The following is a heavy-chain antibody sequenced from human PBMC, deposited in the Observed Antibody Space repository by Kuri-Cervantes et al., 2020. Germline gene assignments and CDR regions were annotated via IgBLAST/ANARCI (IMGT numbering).Heavy chain of an antibody. V-gene: IGHV4-38-2*01. D-gene: IGHD2-15*01. CDR3: ARILGDCSGGSCYPSWFDP. CDR1: GYSISSGYY. J-gene: IGHJ5*02. Sequence: SETLSLTCAVSGYSISSGYYWGWIRQPPGKGLEWIGSIYHSGSTYYNPSLKSRVTISVDTSKNQFSLKLSSVTAADTAMYYCARILGDCSGGSCYPSWFDPWGQGTLVTVSS. CDR2: IYHSGST.